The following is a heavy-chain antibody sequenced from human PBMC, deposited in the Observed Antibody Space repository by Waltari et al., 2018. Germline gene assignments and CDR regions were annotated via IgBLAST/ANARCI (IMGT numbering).Heavy chain of an antibody. D-gene: IGHD3-22*01. J-gene: IGHJ4*02. CDR2: IYYSGST. CDR3: ARRGGTYYYDSSGRPPSDY. V-gene: IGHV4-39*01. Sequence: QLQLQESGPGLVKPSETLSLTCTVSGGSISSSSYYWGWIRQPPGKGLEWIGSIYYSGSTYYTPSLKSRFTISVDTSKNQFSLKLSSVTAADTAVYYCARRGGTYYYDSSGRPPSDYWGQGTLVTVSS. CDR1: GGSISSSSYY.